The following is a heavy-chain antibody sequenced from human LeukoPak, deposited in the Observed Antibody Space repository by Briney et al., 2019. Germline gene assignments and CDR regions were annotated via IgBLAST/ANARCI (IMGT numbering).Heavy chain of an antibody. V-gene: IGHV4-59*01. Sequence: SETLSLTCTVSGGSISSYYWSWIRPPPGNGLEWIGNIYYSGSTNYNPSLKSRVIISVDTSKDQFSLKLSSVTAADTAVYYCARVITMIVVAPPNHWFDPWGQGTLVTVSS. CDR1: GGSISSYY. D-gene: IGHD3-22*01. J-gene: IGHJ5*02. CDR3: ARVITMIVVAPPNHWFDP. CDR2: IYYSGST.